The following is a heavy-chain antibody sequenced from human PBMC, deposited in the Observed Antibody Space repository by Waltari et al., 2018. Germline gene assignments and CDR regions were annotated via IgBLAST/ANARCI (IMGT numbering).Heavy chain of an antibody. CDR3: ARDRTSTGRFDY. CDR2: IYYSGST. V-gene: IGHV4-59*01. Sequence: QVQLQESGPGLVKPSETLSLTCTVSGGSISRSYWSWIRQPPGKGLEWIGYIYYSGSTNYNPSLKSRVTISVDTSKNQFSLKLSSVTAADTAVYYCARDRTSTGRFDYWGQGTLVTVSS. J-gene: IGHJ4*02. CDR1: GGSISRSY. D-gene: IGHD2-2*01.